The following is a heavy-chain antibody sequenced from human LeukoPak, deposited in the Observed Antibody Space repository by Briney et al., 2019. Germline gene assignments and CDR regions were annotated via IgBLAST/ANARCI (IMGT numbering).Heavy chain of an antibody. CDR1: GFTFSSDA. CDR3: ARLRFLEWLLDY. V-gene: IGHV3-21*03. Sequence: GGSLRLSCTASGFTFSSDAMSWVRQAPGKGLEWVSSISSSSSYIYYADSVKGRFTISRDNAKNSLYLQMNSLRAEDTVVYYCARLRFLEWLLDYWGQGTLVTVSS. J-gene: IGHJ4*02. CDR2: ISSSSSYI. D-gene: IGHD3-3*01.